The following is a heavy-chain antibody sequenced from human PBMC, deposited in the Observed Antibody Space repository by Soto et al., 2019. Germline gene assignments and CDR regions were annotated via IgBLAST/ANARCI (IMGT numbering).Heavy chain of an antibody. J-gene: IGHJ6*03. CDR1: GGSISTYY. CDR3: ARDFAYCSTTSCGPYYYMDV. V-gene: IGHV4-59*01. CDR2: IYHSGNT. Sequence: QVQLQESCPGLVKPSETLSLTCTVSGGSISTYYWSGIRQPPVKEGEWIGDIYHSGNTNYNPSLKSPVTISIDTSTNQFSLRLSSVTAADTAVYYCARDFAYCSTTSCGPYYYMDVWGKWTTVTVSS. D-gene: IGHD2-2*01.